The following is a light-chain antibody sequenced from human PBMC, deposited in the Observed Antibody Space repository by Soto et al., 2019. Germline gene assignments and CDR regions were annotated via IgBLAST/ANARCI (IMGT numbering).Light chain of an antibody. Sequence: DIQLTQSPSFLSASVGDRVTITCRASQDINTYLAWYQQKPGKAAKLLIFAASTLQNGVPSRFSGSVSGTEFTVTITSLQPEDFATYYCQQRKSYPITFGQGTRLEIK. J-gene: IGKJ5*01. CDR2: AAS. CDR1: QDINTY. V-gene: IGKV1-9*01. CDR3: QQRKSYPIT.